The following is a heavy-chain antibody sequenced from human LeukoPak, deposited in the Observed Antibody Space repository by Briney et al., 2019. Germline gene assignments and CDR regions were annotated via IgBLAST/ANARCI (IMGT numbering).Heavy chain of an antibody. CDR3: AKGDNSGRSSSYDY. D-gene: IGHD3-10*01. CDR1: GFIFSSYA. V-gene: IGHV3-23*01. CDR2: ISGGGGST. J-gene: IGHJ4*02. Sequence: GGSLRLSCAASGFIFSSYAMNWVRQAPGKGLEWVSGISGGGGSTYFADSVKGRFTISRDNSKNTLSLQMNSLRAEDTAVYYCAKGDNSGRSSSYDYWGQGTLVTVSS.